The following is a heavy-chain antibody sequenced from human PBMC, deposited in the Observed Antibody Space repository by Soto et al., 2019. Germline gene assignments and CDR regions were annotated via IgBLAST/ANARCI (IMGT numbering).Heavy chain of an antibody. CDR1: GFSLSNARMG. J-gene: IGHJ5*02. D-gene: IGHD3-10*01. CDR3: ARIRVTMVRGVSRGNWFDP. V-gene: IGHV2-26*01. CDR2: IFSSDEK. Sequence: ASGPTLVNPTETLTLTCTVSGFSLSNARMGVSWIRQPPGKALEWLAHIFSSDEKSYSTSLKSRLTISKDTSKSQVVLTMTNMDPVDTATYYCARIRVTMVRGVSRGNWFDPWGQGTLVTVSS.